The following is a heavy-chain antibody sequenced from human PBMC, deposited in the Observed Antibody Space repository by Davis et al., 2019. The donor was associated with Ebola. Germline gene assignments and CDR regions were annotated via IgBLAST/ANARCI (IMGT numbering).Heavy chain of an antibody. CDR2: INPNSGGT. Sequence: ASVKVSCKASGYTFTGYFIHWVRQAPGQGLEWMGWINPNSGGTMYAQKFKGRVTMTRDTSISTAYMDLSRLRSHEPAVYPWGRGGGDGIDIWGRGTMVTVSS. CDR1: GYTFTGYF. J-gene: IGHJ3*02. V-gene: IGHV1-2*02. D-gene: IGHD3-16*01. CDR3: GRGGGDGIDI.